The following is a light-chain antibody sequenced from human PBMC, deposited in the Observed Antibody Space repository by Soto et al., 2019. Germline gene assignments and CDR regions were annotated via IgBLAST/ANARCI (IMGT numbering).Light chain of an antibody. V-gene: IGKV3-20*01. J-gene: IGKJ1*01. CDR1: QSVSSSY. CDR3: QQYGSSPT. Sequence: EIVLTQSPGTLSLSPGERATLSCRSSQSVSSSYLAWYQHKPGQAPRLLIYDVSSRATGIPDRFSGSGSGKDFTLTISRLEPEDFAVYYCQQYGSSPTFGQGTKVEIK. CDR2: DVS.